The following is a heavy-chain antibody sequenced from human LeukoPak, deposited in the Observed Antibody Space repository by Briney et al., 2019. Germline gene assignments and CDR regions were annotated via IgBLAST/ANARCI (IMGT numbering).Heavy chain of an antibody. V-gene: IGHV7-4-1*02. CDR2: INTNTENP. J-gene: IGHJ6*02. CDR3: ARERKYYYDSSGYMGYYYYGMDV. Sequence: ASVKVSCKASGYTFATYAMNWVRQAPGQGLEWMGRINTNTENPTYAQGFTGRFVFSLDTSVSTAYLQISSLKGEDTAVYYCARERKYYYDSSGYMGYYYYGMDVWGQGTTVTVSS. D-gene: IGHD3-22*01. CDR1: GYTFATYA.